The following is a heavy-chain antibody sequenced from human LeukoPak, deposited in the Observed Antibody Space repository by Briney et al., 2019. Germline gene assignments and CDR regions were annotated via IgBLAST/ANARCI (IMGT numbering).Heavy chain of an antibody. J-gene: IGHJ4*02. CDR3: ARDAHSSSWYQDY. D-gene: IGHD6-13*01. CDR2: ISYDGSNK. V-gene: IGHV3-30*04. CDR1: GFTFSSYA. Sequence: GGSLRLSCAASGFTFSSYAMHWARQAPGKGLEWVAVISYDGSNKYYADSVKGRFTISRDNAKNSLYLQMNSLRAEDAGLYYCARDAHSSSWYQDYWGQATLVTVSS.